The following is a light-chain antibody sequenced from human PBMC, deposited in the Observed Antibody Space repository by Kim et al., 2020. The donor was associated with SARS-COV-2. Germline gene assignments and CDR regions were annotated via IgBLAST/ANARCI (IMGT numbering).Light chain of an antibody. CDR1: SSAVGVYNV. Sequence: GQSINISCTGTSSAVGVYNVVAWHQQHPGKAPQLMIFYVSKRPSGVSNRFSGSKSGNTASLTISGLQAEDEADYYCSSYTSSSTRVFGGGTQLTVL. V-gene: IGLV2-14*04. J-gene: IGLJ3*02. CDR3: SSYTSSSTRV. CDR2: YVS.